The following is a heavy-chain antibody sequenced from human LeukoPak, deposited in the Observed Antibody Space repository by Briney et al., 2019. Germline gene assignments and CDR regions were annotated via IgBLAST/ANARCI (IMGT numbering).Heavy chain of an antibody. Sequence: SETLSLTCALYGGSFSGYYWSWIRQPPGKGLEWIGEINHSGSTNYNPSLKSRVTISVDTSKNQFSLKLSSVTAADTAVYYCARGMWYQLPSYWGQGTLVTVSS. CDR2: INHSGST. CDR3: ARGMWYQLPSY. D-gene: IGHD2-2*01. J-gene: IGHJ4*02. V-gene: IGHV4-34*01. CDR1: GGSFSGYY.